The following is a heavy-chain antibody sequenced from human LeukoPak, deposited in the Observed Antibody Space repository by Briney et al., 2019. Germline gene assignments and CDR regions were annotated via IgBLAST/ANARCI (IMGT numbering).Heavy chain of an antibody. V-gene: IGHV3-30*02. D-gene: IGHD1-20*01. CDR1: GFSFSDYA. Sequence: GGSLRLSCAASGFSFSDYAMHWVRQAPGKGLEWVAFIRYDGSYEYYADSVKGRFTVSRDNSKNTLYLQMNSLRAEDTAVYYCAKDLPGRNSITGDTYWGQGTLVTVSS. CDR3: AKDLPGRNSITGDTY. CDR2: IRYDGSYE. J-gene: IGHJ4*02.